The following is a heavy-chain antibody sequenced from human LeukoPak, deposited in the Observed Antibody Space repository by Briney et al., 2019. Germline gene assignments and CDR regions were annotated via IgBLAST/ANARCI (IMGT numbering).Heavy chain of an antibody. Sequence: ASVKVSCKASGYTFTSYYMHWVRQAPGQGLEWMGIINPSGGSTSYAQKFQGRVTMTRDTSTSTVYMELSSLRSEDTAVYYCARDGGESYHLYYFDYWGQGTLVTVSS. CDR3: ARDGGESYHLYYFDY. CDR1: GYTFTSYY. CDR2: INPSGGST. J-gene: IGHJ4*02. D-gene: IGHD3-10*01. V-gene: IGHV1-46*01.